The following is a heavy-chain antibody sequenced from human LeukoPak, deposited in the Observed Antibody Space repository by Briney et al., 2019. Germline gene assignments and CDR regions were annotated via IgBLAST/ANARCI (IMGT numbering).Heavy chain of an antibody. D-gene: IGHD6-19*01. CDR1: GGSFSGYY. CDR2: MNHSGST. Sequence: PSETLSLTCAVYGGSFSGYYWSWIRQPPGKGLEWIGEMNHSGSTNYNPSLKSRVTISVDTSKNQFSLKLSSVTAADTAVYYCASGAVAGRNYWGQGTLVTVSS. V-gene: IGHV4-34*01. CDR3: ASGAVAGRNY. J-gene: IGHJ4*02.